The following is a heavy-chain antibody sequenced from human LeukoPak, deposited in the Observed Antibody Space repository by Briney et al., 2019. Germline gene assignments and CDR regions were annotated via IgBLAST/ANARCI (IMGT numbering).Heavy chain of an antibody. J-gene: IGHJ4*02. CDR1: GFTFDDYA. CDR3: AKGFSAGYWGYFDY. CDR2: ISWNSGSI. V-gene: IGHV3-9*01. D-gene: IGHD3-9*01. Sequence: PGGSLRLSCAASGFTFDDYAMHWVRQAPGKGLEWVSGISWNSGSIGYADSVKGRFTISRDNAKNSLYLQMNSLRAEDTALYYCAKGFSAGYWGYFDYWGQGTLVTVSS.